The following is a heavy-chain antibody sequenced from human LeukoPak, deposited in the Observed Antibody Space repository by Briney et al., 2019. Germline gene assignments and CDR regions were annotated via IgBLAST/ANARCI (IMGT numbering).Heavy chain of an antibody. Sequence: GGSLRLSCAASGFTFSSYAMSWVRQAPVKGLEWVSAISGSGGSTYYADSVKGRFTISRDKSKNTLYLQMNSLRAEDTAVYYCAKPLQWYPTYYFDYWGQGTLVTVSS. D-gene: IGHD4-23*01. CDR3: AKPLQWYPTYYFDY. J-gene: IGHJ4*02. CDR1: GFTFSSYA. CDR2: ISGSGGST. V-gene: IGHV3-23*01.